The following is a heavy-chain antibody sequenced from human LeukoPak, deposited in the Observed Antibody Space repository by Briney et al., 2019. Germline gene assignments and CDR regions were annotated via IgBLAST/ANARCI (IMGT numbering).Heavy chain of an antibody. CDR2: IKSKTDGGTT. J-gene: IGHJ4*02. CDR3: ARGIGSGSYSGVWGY. D-gene: IGHD1-26*01. CDR1: GFTFSNAW. V-gene: IGHV3-15*01. Sequence: GGSLRLSCAASGFTFSNAWMSWVRQAPGKGLEWVGRIKSKTDGGTTDYAAPVKGRFTISRDDSKNTLYLQMNSLRAEDTAVYYCARGIGSGSYSGVWGYWGQGTLVTVSS.